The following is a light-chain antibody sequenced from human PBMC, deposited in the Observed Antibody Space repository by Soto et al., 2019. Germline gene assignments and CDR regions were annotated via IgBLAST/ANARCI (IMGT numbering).Light chain of an antibody. V-gene: IGLV2-14*01. CDR2: AVS. Sequence: QSALTQPASVSGSPGQSITISCTGTSSDVGGYNYVSGYPQHPVKSPKLMIYAVSNRPSGVSNRFSGSKSGNTAALTISGLQAEDEADYYFSSYTNGNTLIFGGGTKVTVL. CDR1: SSDVGGYNY. CDR3: SSYTNGNTLI. J-gene: IGLJ2*01.